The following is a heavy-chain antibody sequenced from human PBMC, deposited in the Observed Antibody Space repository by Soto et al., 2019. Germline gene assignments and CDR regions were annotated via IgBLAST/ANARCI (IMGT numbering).Heavy chain of an antibody. CDR1: GFTFSSYA. D-gene: IGHD1-26*01. Sequence: QVQLVESGGGVVQPGRSLRLSCAASGFTFSSYAMHWVRQAPGKGLEWVAVISYDGSNKYYADSVKGRFTISRDNSKITLYLQMNSLRAEDTAVYYCARDGMVGASLNWGQGTLVTVSS. CDR2: ISYDGSNK. J-gene: IGHJ4*02. CDR3: ARDGMVGASLN. V-gene: IGHV3-30-3*01.